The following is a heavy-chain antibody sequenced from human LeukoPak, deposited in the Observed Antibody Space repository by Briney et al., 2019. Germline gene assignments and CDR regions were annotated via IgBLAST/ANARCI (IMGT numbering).Heavy chain of an antibody. Sequence: GGSLRLSCAASGFTVSSNYMSWVRQAPGKGLEWVSVIYSGGSTYYADSVKGRFTISRDNSKNTLYLQMNSLRAEDTAVYYYARDRSSGWFDPWGQGTLVTVSS. CDR3: ARDRSSGWFDP. V-gene: IGHV3-66*02. D-gene: IGHD6-6*01. CDR1: GFTVSSNY. CDR2: IYSGGST. J-gene: IGHJ5*02.